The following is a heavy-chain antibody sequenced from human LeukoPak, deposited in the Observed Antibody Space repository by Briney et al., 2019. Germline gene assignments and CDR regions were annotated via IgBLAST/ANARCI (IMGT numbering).Heavy chain of an antibody. CDR1: GFTFSSYS. CDR2: ISSSSSTI. J-gene: IGHJ4*02. CDR3: ARDYSLEWFGELCADY. V-gene: IGHV3-48*01. Sequence: GGSLRLSCAASGFTFSSYSMNWVRQAPGKGLEWVSYISSSSSTIYYADSVKGRFTISRDNAKNSLYLRMNSLRAEDTAVYYCARDYSLEWFGELCADYWGQGTLVTVSS. D-gene: IGHD3-10*01.